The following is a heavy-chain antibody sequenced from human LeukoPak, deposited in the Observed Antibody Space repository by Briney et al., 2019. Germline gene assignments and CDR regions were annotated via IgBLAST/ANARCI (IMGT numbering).Heavy chain of an antibody. CDR3: TRVEGIIDY. V-gene: IGHV3-48*03. J-gene: IGHJ4*02. CDR2: ISYSGSNK. D-gene: IGHD3-16*02. Sequence: PGGSLRLSCAASGFTFSNYEMNWVRQAPGKGLEWVSYISYSGSNKYYADSVKGRFTFSSDNAKNSLYLQMNSLRVEDTAVYYCTRVEGIIDYWGQGTLVTVSS. CDR1: GFTFSNYE.